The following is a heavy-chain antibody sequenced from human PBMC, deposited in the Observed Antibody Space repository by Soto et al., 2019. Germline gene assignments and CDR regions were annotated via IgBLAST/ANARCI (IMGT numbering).Heavy chain of an antibody. Sequence: VASVKVSCKASGYTFTSYGISWVRQAPGQGLEWMGWISAYNGNTNYAQKLQGRVTMTTDTSTSTAYMELRSLRSDDTAVYYCARDRRFYDFWSGYLGGTPEDYYYGMDVWGQGTTVTVSS. CDR1: GYTFTSYG. J-gene: IGHJ6*02. CDR3: ARDRRFYDFWSGYLGGTPEDYYYGMDV. CDR2: ISAYNGNT. D-gene: IGHD3-3*01. V-gene: IGHV1-18*01.